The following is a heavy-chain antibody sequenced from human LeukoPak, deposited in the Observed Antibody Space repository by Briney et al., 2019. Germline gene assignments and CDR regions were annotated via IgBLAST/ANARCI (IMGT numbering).Heavy chain of an antibody. Sequence: ASVEVSCKTSGYSFTDYYMHWVRQAPGQGLEWMGWIDPNSGGTSSAQKFQGRVTMTRDTSITTVYMEVSWLTSDDTAIYYCARADRLHGGPYLIGPWGQGTLVTVSS. CDR2: IDPNSGGT. CDR1: GYSFTDYY. D-gene: IGHD2-21*01. J-gene: IGHJ5*02. V-gene: IGHV1-2*02. CDR3: ARADRLHGGPYLIGP.